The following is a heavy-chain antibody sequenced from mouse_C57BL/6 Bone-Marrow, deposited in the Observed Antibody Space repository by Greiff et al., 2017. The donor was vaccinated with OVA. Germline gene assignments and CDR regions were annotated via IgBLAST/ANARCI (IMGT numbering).Heavy chain of an antibody. Sequence: QVQLQQSGPELVKPGASVKISCKASGYAFSSSWMNWVKQRPGKGLEWIGRIYPGDGDTNYNGKFKGKATLTADKSSSTAYMQLSSLTSEDSAVYFCARGSNYVDWYFDVWGTGTTVTVSS. J-gene: IGHJ1*03. CDR1: GYAFSSSW. V-gene: IGHV1-82*01. CDR2: IYPGDGDT. CDR3: ARGSNYVDWYFDV. D-gene: IGHD2-5*01.